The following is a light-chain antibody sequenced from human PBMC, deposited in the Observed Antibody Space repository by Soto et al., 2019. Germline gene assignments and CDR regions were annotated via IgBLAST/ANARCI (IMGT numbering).Light chain of an antibody. CDR3: CSYAGSYTLV. V-gene: IGLV2-23*01. CDR1: SSDVGSYNL. CDR2: EGS. Sequence: QSALTQPASMSGSPGQSITISCTGTSSDVGSYNLVSWYQQHPGKAPKLMIYEGSKRPSGVSNRFSGSKSGNTASLTISGLQGEDEADYYCCSYAGSYTLVFGGGTKVTVL. J-gene: IGLJ2*01.